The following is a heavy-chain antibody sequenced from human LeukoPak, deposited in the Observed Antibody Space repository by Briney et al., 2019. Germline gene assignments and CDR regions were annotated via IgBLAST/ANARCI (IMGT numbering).Heavy chain of an antibody. CDR2: INHSGST. J-gene: IGHJ4*02. V-gene: IGHV4-34*01. CDR1: GGSFSGYY. D-gene: IGHD3-22*01. CDR3: ARDTYYYDSSGLDY. Sequence: SETLSLTCAVYGGSFSGYYWSWIRQPPGKGLEWIGEINHSGSTNYNPSLTSRVTISVDTSKNQFSLKLSSVTAADTAVYYCARDTYYYDSSGLDYWGQGTLVTVSS.